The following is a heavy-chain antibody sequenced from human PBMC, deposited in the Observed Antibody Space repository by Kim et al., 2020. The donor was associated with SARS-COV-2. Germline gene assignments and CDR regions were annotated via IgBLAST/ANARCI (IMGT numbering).Heavy chain of an antibody. CDR1: GGSISSSSYY. Sequence: SETLSLTCTVSGGSISSSSYYWGWIRQPPGKGLEWIGSIYYSGSTYYNPSLKSRVTISVDTSKNQFSLKLSSVTAADTAVYYCAREDSSGWQTLDYWGQGTLVTVSS. CDR2: IYYSGST. CDR3: AREDSSGWQTLDY. D-gene: IGHD6-19*01. V-gene: IGHV4-39*07. J-gene: IGHJ4*02.